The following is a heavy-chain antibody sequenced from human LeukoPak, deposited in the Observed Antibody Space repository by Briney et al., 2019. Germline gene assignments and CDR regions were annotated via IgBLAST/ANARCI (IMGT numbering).Heavy chain of an antibody. CDR2: ISSSSSTI. D-gene: IGHD2-15*01. J-gene: IGHJ6*02. V-gene: IGHV3-48*04. CDR1: GFTFSSYS. Sequence: GGSLRLSCAASGFTFSSYSMNWVRQAPGKGLEWVSYISSSSSTIYYADSVKGRFTVSRDNAKNSLYLQMDSLRAEDTAIYYCLKDIRPGGMDVWGQGTTVTVSS. CDR3: LKDIRPGGMDV.